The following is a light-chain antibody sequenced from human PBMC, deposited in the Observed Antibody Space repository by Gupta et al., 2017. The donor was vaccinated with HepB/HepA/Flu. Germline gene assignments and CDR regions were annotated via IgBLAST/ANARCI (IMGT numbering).Light chain of an antibody. CDR2: RNN. J-gene: IGLJ3*02. Sequence: QAGLTQPPSVSKDLRQTATLTCTGNNNNVGNQGASWLQQHQGPPPKLLSYRNNKRPSGISERFSASKSETTASMTITGPQAEEEADYYCSAGDSSSSAWVFGGGTKLTVL. CDR1: NNNVGNQG. CDR3: SAGDSSSSAWV. V-gene: IGLV10-54*04.